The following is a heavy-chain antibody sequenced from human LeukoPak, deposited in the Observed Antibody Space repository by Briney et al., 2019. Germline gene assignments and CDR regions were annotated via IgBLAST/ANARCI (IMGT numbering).Heavy chain of an antibody. J-gene: IGHJ5*02. CDR2: IYYSGST. CDR1: GGSISSYY. V-gene: IGHV4-59*01. CDR3: ARLFDP. Sequence: SETLSLTCGVSGGSISSYYWSWIRQPPGKGLEWIGNIYYSGSTNYNPSLKSRVTISVDTSKNQFSLKLSSVTAADTAAYYCARLFDPWGQGTLVTVSS.